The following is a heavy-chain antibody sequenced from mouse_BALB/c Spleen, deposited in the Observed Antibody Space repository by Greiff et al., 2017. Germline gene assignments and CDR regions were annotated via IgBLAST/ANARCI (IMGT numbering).Heavy chain of an antibody. Sequence: EVKLVESGGGLVQPGGSQKLSCAASGFTFSSFGMHWVRQAPEKGLEWVAYISSGSSTIYYADTVKGRFTISRDNPKNTLFLQMTSLRSEDTAMYYCARSGTARATAMDYWGQGTSVTVSS. CDR2: ISSGSSTI. V-gene: IGHV5-17*02. CDR3: ARSGTARATAMDY. J-gene: IGHJ4*01. CDR1: GFTFSSFG. D-gene: IGHD3-2*01.